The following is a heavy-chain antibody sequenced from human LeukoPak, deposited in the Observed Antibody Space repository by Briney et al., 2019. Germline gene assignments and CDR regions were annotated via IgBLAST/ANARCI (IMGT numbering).Heavy chain of an antibody. CDR1: GFTFSGYW. CDR2: IKQDGSEK. V-gene: IGHV3-7*03. Sequence: GGSLRLSCTASGFTFSGYWMSWVRQAPGKGLEWVANIKQDGSEKYYVDSVKGRFTISRDNAKNSLYLQMNSLRAEDTAVYYCARGLNRGFDYWGQGTLVTVSS. J-gene: IGHJ4*02. CDR3: ARGLNRGFDY. D-gene: IGHD7-27*01.